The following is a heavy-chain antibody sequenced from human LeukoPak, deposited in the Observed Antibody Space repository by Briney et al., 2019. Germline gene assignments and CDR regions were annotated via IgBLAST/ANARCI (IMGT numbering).Heavy chain of an antibody. Sequence: GGSLRLSCAASGCTFSSYWMHWVRQAPGKGVVWVSRINTDGSSTSYAHSVKGRFTISKDNSNDKVFLQMNSVRAEDTAVYYCTRVWFGYFFQWGQGALVTVS. J-gene: IGHJ4*02. D-gene: IGHD3-10*01. CDR3: TRVWFGYFFQ. V-gene: IGHV3-74*01. CDR1: GCTFSSYW. CDR2: INTDGSST.